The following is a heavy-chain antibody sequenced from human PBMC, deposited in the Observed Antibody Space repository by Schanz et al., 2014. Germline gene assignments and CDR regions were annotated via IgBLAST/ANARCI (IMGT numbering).Heavy chain of an antibody. V-gene: IGHV3-11*01. CDR2: IISTGGTI. J-gene: IGHJ3*01. CDR3: ASSRTRYCSSTSCVPGAFDF. Sequence: PGGSLRLSCAASGFTFSSYYMSWIRQAPGKGLDWVSSIISTGGTIYYVDSVRGRFTISRDNAKNSLYLQMNSLRVDDTAVYYCASSRTRYCSSTSCVPGAFDFWGQGTLVTVSS. CDR1: GFTFSSYY. D-gene: IGHD2-2*01.